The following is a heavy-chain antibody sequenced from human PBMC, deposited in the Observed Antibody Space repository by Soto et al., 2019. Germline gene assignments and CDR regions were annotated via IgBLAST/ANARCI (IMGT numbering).Heavy chain of an antibody. J-gene: IGHJ5*02. CDR3: ARRHLAVAVSPWFDP. CDR1: GLSISDSEMG. CDR2: IDSSGEK. D-gene: IGHD6-19*01. V-gene: IGHV2-26*01. Sequence: QVTLKESGPVLVKPTETLTLRCTVSGLSISDSEMGVSWIRQPPGKALEWLAHIDSSGEKSYRTFLKSRLTISKDTSKSQIVLIMTNMDPADTGTYYSARRHLAVAVSPWFDPWGQGILVTVSS.